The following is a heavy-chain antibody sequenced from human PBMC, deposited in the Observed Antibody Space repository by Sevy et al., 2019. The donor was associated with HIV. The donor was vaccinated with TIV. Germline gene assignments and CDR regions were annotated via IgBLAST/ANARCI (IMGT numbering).Heavy chain of an antibody. D-gene: IGHD5-18*01. CDR2: ISSSGSTI. CDR3: AREMNSYGPSPTNYMDV. CDR1: GFTFSSYS. V-gene: IGHV3-48*02. Sequence: GGSLRLSCAASGFTFSSYSMNWVRQAPGKGLEWVSYISSSGSTIYYADSVKGRFTISRDNAKNSLYLQMNSLRDEDTAVYYCAREMNSYGPSPTNYMDVWGKGTTVTVSS. J-gene: IGHJ6*03.